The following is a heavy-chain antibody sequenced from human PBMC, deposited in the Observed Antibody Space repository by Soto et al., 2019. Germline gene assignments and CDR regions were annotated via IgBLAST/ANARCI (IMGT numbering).Heavy chain of an antibody. CDR3: ARGRIVASIHDAFEI. D-gene: IGHD5-12*01. J-gene: IGHJ3*02. V-gene: IGHV1-18*01. Sequence: ASVKVSCKASGYPFTSYGISWVRQAPGQGLEWVAWISAYNGKSDTAQKFQDRVTMTLDTSTDTAHMDLGDLTSADTAVYYCARGRIVASIHDAFEIWGQGTKVTVSS. CDR2: ISAYNGKS. CDR1: GYPFTSYG.